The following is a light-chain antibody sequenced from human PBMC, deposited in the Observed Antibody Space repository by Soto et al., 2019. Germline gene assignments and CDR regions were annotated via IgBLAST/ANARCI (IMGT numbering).Light chain of an antibody. Sequence: EIVMTQSPATLSVSPGERATLSCRASQSVSSNLAWYQQKPGQAPRLFIYGASTRATGIPARFSGSGSGTEFTHTISSLQSEDFAVYYCQQYNNWPAITFGQGTRLEIK. V-gene: IGKV3D-15*01. CDR3: QQYNNWPAIT. CDR1: QSVSSN. J-gene: IGKJ5*01. CDR2: GAS.